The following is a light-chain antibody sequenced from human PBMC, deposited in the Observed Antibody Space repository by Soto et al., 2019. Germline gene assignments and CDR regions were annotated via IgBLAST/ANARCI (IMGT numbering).Light chain of an antibody. J-gene: IGKJ1*01. CDR3: QQYDTYWT. Sequence: DIQMTQSPSTLSASVGDRVTITCRASQSISSWLAWFQQKPGKAPKLLIYKASTLESGVPSRFSGSGSGTAFTLTISSLQPDDLATYHCQQYDTYWTFGQGTKVEI. CDR1: QSISSW. CDR2: KAS. V-gene: IGKV1-5*03.